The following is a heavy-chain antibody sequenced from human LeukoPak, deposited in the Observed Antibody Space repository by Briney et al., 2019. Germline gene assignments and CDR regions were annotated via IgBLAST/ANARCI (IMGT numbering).Heavy chain of an antibody. CDR1: GGSFSGYY. Sequence: SETLSLTCAVYGGSFSGYYWSCIREPPGKGLEWIGEINHSGSTNYNPSLKSRVTISVDTSKNQFSLKLSSVTAADTAVYYCARVRYGDYASPIDYWGQGTLVTVSS. V-gene: IGHV4-34*01. CDR2: INHSGST. CDR3: ARVRYGDYASPIDY. J-gene: IGHJ4*02. D-gene: IGHD4-17*01.